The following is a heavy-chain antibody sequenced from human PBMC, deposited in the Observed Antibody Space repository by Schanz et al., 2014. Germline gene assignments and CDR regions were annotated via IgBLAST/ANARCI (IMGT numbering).Heavy chain of an antibody. CDR1: GYAFTTYG. CDR3: ARGLDVCDR. CDR2: ISTIRNEDT. D-gene: IGHD3-16*01. V-gene: IGHV1-18*01. J-gene: IGHJ4*02. Sequence: QVQLVQSGAEVKKPGASVRVSCKVSGYAFTTYGISWVRQAPGQGPEFMGWISTIRNEDTNSAQRIQGRLTMTTDASTSTAYMELRSLRSDDTAVYYCARGLDVCDRWGQGTLVIVSS.